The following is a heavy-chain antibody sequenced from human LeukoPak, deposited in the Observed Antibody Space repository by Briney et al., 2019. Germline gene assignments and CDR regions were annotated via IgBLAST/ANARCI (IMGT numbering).Heavy chain of an antibody. D-gene: IGHD6-19*01. Sequence: GGSLRHSCAASGFTLDDYAMHWVRQAPGKGLKWVSLISGDGGSTYYADSVKGRFTISRDNSKNSLYLQMNSLRTEDTALYYCAKARVEAGHYYYGMDVWGQGTTVTVSS. CDR3: AKARVEAGHYYYGMDV. V-gene: IGHV3-43*02. J-gene: IGHJ6*02. CDR1: GFTLDDYA. CDR2: ISGDGGST.